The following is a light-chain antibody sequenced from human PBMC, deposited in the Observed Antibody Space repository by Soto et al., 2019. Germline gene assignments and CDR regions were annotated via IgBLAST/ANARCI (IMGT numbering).Light chain of an antibody. CDR1: SSDVGGFNS. J-gene: IGLJ1*01. CDR3: SSYTSTMTNV. CDR2: DVV. V-gene: IGLV2-14*03. Sequence: QSVLTQPASVSGSPGQSITISCTGTSSDVGGFNSVSWYQLRPGTAPKLILYDVVDRPSGVSYRFSGSKSGNTASLTISGLQAADEADYFCSSYTSTMTNVFGSGTKLTGL.